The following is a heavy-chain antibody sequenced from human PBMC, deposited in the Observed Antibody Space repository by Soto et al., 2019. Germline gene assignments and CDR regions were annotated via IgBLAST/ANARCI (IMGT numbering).Heavy chain of an antibody. J-gene: IGHJ6*02. CDR2: ISYDGSNK. CDR1: GFTFSSYG. V-gene: IGHV3-30*18. Sequence: GSLRLSCAASGFTFSSYGMHWVRQAPGKGLEWVAVISYDGSNKYYADSVKGRFTISRDNSKNTLYLQMNGLRAEDTAVYYCAKDRRATDYYYGMDVWGQGTTVTVSS. CDR3: AKDRRATDYYYGMDV.